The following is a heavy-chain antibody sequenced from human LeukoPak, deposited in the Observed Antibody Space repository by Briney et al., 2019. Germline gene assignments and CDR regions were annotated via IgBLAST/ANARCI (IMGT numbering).Heavy chain of an antibody. CDR1: GGSISSSSYH. V-gene: IGHV4-39*01. CDR2: IYFSGTT. D-gene: IGHD6-19*01. CDR3: EDGIRDTSGGYDY. J-gene: IGHJ4*02. Sequence: PSETLSLTCTVPGGSISSSSYHWGWIRQPPGQGLEWIGSIYFSGTTFYNPSLKSRVTISVDTSKNQFSLKVSSVTAADTAVFHAEDGIRDTSGGYDYWGQGTLVTVSS.